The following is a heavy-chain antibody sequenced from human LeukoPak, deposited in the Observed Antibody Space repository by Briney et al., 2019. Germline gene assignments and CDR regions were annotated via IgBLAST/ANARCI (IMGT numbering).Heavy chain of an antibody. J-gene: IGHJ4*02. CDR1: GFTFRSYA. CDR3: ARSGSSWYRFDY. CDR2: VSGSGSST. D-gene: IGHD6-13*01. Sequence: PGGSLRLSCEASGFTFRSYAMSWVRQAPGKGLEWVSVVSGSGSSTYSADSVKGRFTISRDNSQNTLFLQMNCLRAEVTAVYYCARSGSSWYRFDYWGQGTLVTVSS. V-gene: IGHV3-23*01.